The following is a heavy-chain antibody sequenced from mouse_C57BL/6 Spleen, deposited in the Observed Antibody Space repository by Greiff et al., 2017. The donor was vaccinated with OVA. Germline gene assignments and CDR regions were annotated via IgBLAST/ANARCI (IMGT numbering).Heavy chain of an antibody. J-gene: IGHJ4*01. V-gene: IGHV1-69*01. CDR3: AREGITTVVADYYAMDY. CDR2: IDPSDSYT. CDR1: GYTFTSYW. D-gene: IGHD1-1*01. Sequence: VQLQQSGAELVMPGASVKLSCKASGYTFTSYWMHWVKQRPGQGLEWIGEIDPSDSYTNYNQKFKGKSTLTVDKSSSTAYMQLSSLTSEDSAVYYCAREGITTVVADYYAMDYWGQGTSVTVSS.